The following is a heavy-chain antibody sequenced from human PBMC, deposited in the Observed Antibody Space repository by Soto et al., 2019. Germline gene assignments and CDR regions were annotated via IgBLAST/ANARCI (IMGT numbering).Heavy chain of an antibody. J-gene: IGHJ6*02. V-gene: IGHV3-23*01. CDR3: ANSSPRTPYYYYGMDV. CDR1: GFTFSSYA. Sequence: PGGSLRLSCAASGFTFSSYAMSWVRQAPGKGLEWVSAISGSGGSTYYADSVKGRFTISRDNSKNTLYLQMNSLRAEDTAVYYCANSSPRTPYYYYGMDVWGQGTTVTVSS. CDR2: ISGSGGST.